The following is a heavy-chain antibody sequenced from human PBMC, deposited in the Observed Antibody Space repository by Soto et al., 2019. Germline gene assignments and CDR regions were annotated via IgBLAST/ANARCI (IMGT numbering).Heavy chain of an antibody. J-gene: IGHJ6*02. CDR3: AREDDGGDSLDV. Sequence: PSETLSITCTVSGASISSDYYHWTWIRQSPGKGLEWIGYIHHSGSILYNPSLKSRVTISVDTSKNQFSLHLTSVTAADTAVYFCAREDDGGDSLDVWGQGTTVTVSS. V-gene: IGHV4-30-4*08. CDR1: GASISSDYYH. CDR2: IHHSGSI. D-gene: IGHD2-21*02.